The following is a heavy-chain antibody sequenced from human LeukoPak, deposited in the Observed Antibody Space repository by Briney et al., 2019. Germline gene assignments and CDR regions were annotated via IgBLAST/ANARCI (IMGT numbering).Heavy chain of an antibody. V-gene: IGHV4-30-2*01. CDR1: GGSISSGGYY. J-gene: IGHJ4*02. CDR3: ARDLDGQLPDY. Sequence: SQTLSLTCTVSGGSISSGGYYWSWIRQPPGKGLEWIGYIYHSGSTYYNPSLKSRVTISVDRSKNQFSLKLSSVTAADTAVYYCARDLDGQLPDYWGQGTLVTVSS. CDR2: IYHSGST. D-gene: IGHD6-6*01.